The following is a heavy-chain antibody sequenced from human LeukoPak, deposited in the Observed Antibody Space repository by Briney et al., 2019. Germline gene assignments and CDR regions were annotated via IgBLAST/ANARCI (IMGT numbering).Heavy chain of an antibody. Sequence: WASVKVSCKASGYTFTSYAMHWVRQAPGQRLQWMGWINGGSGNTKYSQKFQGRVTITRDTSASTAHMELSSLRSEDTAVYYCARGGPGCSSTSCYGLNYYYYGMDVWGKGTTVTVSS. CDR3: ARGGPGCSSTSCYGLNYYYYGMDV. J-gene: IGHJ6*04. CDR2: INGGSGNT. V-gene: IGHV1-3*01. CDR1: GYTFTSYA. D-gene: IGHD2-2*01.